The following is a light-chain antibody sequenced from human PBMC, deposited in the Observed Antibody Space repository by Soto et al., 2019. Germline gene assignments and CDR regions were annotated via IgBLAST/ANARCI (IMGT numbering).Light chain of an antibody. CDR2: DAS. V-gene: IGKV1-33*01. J-gene: IGKJ2*02. Sequence: DIQMTQSPSSLSASVGDRVTITCQASQDISNYLNWYQHKPGKAPKLLIYDASNLKTGVPSRFSGSGSGTDFTFTISSLQPEDIATYYCQQYDNLPRTFGQGTNLEIK. CDR3: QQYDNLPRT. CDR1: QDISNY.